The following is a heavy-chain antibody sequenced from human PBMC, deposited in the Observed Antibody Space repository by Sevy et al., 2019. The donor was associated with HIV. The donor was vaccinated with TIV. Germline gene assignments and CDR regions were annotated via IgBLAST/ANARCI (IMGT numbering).Heavy chain of an antibody. D-gene: IGHD5-18*01. CDR1: GGSISSYY. CDR2: IYYSGST. V-gene: IGHV4-59*01. J-gene: IGHJ6*03. CDR3: ARRDTAMNYYYYYYMDV. Sequence: SETLSLTCTVSGGSISSYYWSWIRQPPGKGLEWIGYIYYSGSTNYNPSLKSRVTISVDTSKNQFSLKLSSVTAADTAVYYCARRDTAMNYYYYYYMDVWGKGTTVTVSS.